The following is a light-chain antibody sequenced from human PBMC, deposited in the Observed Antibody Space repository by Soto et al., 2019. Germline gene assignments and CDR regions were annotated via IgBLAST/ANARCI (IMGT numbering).Light chain of an antibody. Sequence: EIVLMQSPGTLSLSPGERATLSCRASQTVTNNYLAWYQQKPGQAPRLLVYGAFSRATGNPDRFSGSGSCRDFTLTIARLGAEHWGVYYCQQGVRSPGPFGEAKKVVI. CDR1: QTVTNNY. CDR3: QQGVRSPGP. J-gene: IGKJ1*01. V-gene: IGKV3-20*01. CDR2: GAF.